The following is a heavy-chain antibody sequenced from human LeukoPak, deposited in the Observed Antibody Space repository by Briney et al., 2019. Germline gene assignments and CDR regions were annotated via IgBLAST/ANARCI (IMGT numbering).Heavy chain of an antibody. D-gene: IGHD6-19*01. CDR2: INHSGST. J-gene: IGHJ4*02. V-gene: IGHV4-34*01. Sequence: SETLSLTCDVYGGSLSGYYWSWIRQPPGKGLEGIGEINHSGSTNYNPSLKSPVTISVDTSKNQFSLKLSSVTAADTAVYYCARRVGQWLDNLDYWGQGTLVTVSS. CDR3: ARRVGQWLDNLDY. CDR1: GGSLSGYY.